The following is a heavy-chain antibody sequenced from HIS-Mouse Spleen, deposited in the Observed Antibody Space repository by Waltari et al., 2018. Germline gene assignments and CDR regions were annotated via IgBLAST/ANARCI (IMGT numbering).Heavy chain of an antibody. CDR3: AREIPYSSSWYDWYFDL. D-gene: IGHD6-13*01. CDR1: GGSISSSSYY. CDR2: NYYSGST. V-gene: IGHV4-39*07. Sequence: QLQLQESGPGLVKPSETLSLTCTVSGGSISSSSYYWGWIRQPPGKGLEWIGSNYYSGSTHYNPARKSRVTISVDTSKNQFSLKLSSVTAADTAVYYCAREIPYSSSWYDWYFDLWGRGTLVTVSS. J-gene: IGHJ2*01.